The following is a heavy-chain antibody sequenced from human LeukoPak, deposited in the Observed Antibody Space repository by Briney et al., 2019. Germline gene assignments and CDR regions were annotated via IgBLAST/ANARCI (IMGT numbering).Heavy chain of an antibody. CDR3: ARGGGYSYGSFDY. Sequence: GGSLRLSCAASGVIFSNYWIHWVRQAPGKGLVWVSRINRDGSSTSYADSVKGQFTISRDNAKNTLYLQMNSLRAEDTAVYYCARGGGYSYGSFDYWGQGTLVTVSS. V-gene: IGHV3-74*01. CDR1: GVIFSNYW. CDR2: INRDGSST. J-gene: IGHJ4*02. D-gene: IGHD5-18*01.